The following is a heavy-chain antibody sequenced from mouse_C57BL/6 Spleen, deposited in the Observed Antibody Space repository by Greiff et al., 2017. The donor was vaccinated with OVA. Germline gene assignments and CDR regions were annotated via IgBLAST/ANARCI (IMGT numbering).Heavy chain of an antibody. CDR2: IDPSDSYT. J-gene: IGHJ1*03. Sequence: QVQLQQPGAELVMPGASVKLSCKASGYTFTSYWMHWVKQRPGQGLEWIGEIDPSDSYTNYNQKFKGKSTLTVDKSSSTAYMQLSSLTSEDSAVYYCARDYYSKRYFDVWGTGTTVTVSS. V-gene: IGHV1-69*01. D-gene: IGHD2-5*01. CDR1: GYTFTSYW. CDR3: ARDYYSKRYFDV.